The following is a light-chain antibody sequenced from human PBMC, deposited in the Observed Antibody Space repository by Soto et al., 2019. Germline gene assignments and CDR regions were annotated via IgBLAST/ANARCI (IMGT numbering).Light chain of an antibody. J-gene: IGLJ2*01. CDR2: EVN. Sequence: QSALTQPPSASGSPGQSVTISCTGTSNDIGGYDYVSWYQQHPGKAPKLIISEVNKRPSGVPDRFSGSKSGNTASLIVSGLQAEDEADYYCSSFAGSDNLVIFGGGTKVTVL. V-gene: IGLV2-8*01. CDR3: SSFAGSDNLVI. CDR1: SNDIGGYDY.